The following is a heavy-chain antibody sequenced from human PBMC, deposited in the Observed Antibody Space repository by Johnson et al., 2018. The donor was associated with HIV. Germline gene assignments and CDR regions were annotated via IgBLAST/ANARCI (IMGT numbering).Heavy chain of an antibody. D-gene: IGHD2-15*01. Sequence: QMLLVESGGGVVQPGRSLRLSCAASGFTFSSYAMHWVRQAPGKGLEWVAVIYYDGTNKHYADSVKGRFTISRDNSKNTLFLQMNSLRAEDTAVYYCATEGGTVAFDIGGQGTMVTVSS. J-gene: IGHJ3*02. CDR1: GFTFSSYA. V-gene: IGHV3-30*04. CDR3: ATEGGTVAFDI. CDR2: IYYDGTNK.